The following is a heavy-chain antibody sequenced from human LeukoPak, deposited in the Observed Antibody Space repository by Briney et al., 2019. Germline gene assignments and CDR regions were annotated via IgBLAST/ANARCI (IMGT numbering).Heavy chain of an antibody. CDR2: VWYDGSKK. D-gene: IGHD2-15*01. CDR1: GFTFSSHC. Sequence: GRSLRLSCAASGFTFSSHCMHWVRQAPGKGLEWVAVVWYDGSKKYYADSVKGRFTISRDNSKNTLYLQMSSLRAEDTAVYYCARLVGWDFDYWCQGTLVTVS. V-gene: IGHV3-33*01. CDR3: ARLVGWDFDY. J-gene: IGHJ4*02.